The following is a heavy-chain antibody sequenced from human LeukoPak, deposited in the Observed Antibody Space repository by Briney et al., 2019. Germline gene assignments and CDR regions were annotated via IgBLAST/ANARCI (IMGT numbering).Heavy chain of an antibody. Sequence: GASVKVSCKTSGTTFNGYYMHWVRQAPGQGLEWMGIFNPGGGGTSYAQKFQGRVTMTMDTSTSTVYMDLSSLRSEDTAVYYCARGGDYYDSSGYHYAATHWGQGTLVTVSS. CDR2: FNPGGGGT. CDR1: GTTFNGYY. J-gene: IGHJ4*02. D-gene: IGHD3-22*01. V-gene: IGHV1-46*02. CDR3: ARGGDYYDSSGYHYAATH.